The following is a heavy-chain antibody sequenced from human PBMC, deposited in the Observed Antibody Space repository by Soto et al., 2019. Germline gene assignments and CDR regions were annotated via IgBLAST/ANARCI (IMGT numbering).Heavy chain of an antibody. V-gene: IGHV3-30*18. J-gene: IGHJ4*02. CDR2: ISYDGNNK. D-gene: IGHD4-17*01. CDR3: AKDLLLTTITTVGD. Sequence: QGQLVESGGCVFQPGRALRLACAAAGFIFSTYGMHWVRQAPGKGLEWLSVISYDGNNKYYADSVKGRFTISRDNSKNTLWLQMDSLRTEDTAVYYCAKDLLLTTITTVGDWGQGTLVTVSS. CDR1: GFIFSTYG.